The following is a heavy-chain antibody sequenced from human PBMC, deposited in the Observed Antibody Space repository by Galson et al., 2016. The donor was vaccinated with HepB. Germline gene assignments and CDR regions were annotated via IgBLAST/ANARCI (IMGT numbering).Heavy chain of an antibody. D-gene: IGHD2-21*02. CDR1: GFTFSNYR. V-gene: IGHV3-21*01. J-gene: IGHJ4*02. Sequence: SLRLSCAASGFTFSNYRMNWVRQAPGKGLEWVSFISSSTSYIYYADSVKGRFTISRDNAKNSLYLQMNSLRAVDTAVYYCARDSSAGDISWGQGTLVTVSS. CDR2: ISSSTSYI. CDR3: ARDSSAGDIS.